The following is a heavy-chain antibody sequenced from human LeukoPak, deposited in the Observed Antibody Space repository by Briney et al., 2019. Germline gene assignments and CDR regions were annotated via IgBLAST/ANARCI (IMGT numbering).Heavy chain of an antibody. V-gene: IGHV3-7*01. J-gene: IGHJ4*02. CDR3: AIGYCSGGSCFSAPDV. CDR1: GFTFSNYW. D-gene: IGHD2-15*01. Sequence: GGSLRLSCAASGFTFSNYWMTWVRQAPGKGLEWVANIKQDGSENHYVDSVRGRFTISRDNAKNSLNLQMNSLSAEDTAVYFCAIGYCSGGSCFSAPDVWGQGTLVTVSS. CDR2: IKQDGSEN.